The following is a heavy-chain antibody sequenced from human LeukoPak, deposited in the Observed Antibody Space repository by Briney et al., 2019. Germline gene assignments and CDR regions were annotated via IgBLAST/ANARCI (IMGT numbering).Heavy chain of an antibody. CDR3: ARELRTFDS. CDR2: IKHNGDDL. Sequence: GESLKISCAASGFTFSSYWMAWVSQAPGKGLEWVANIKHNGDDLNYVDSVEGRFTISRDNAQNSLYLHMTSLRAEDTAVYYCARELRTFDSWGQGTLVTVSS. J-gene: IGHJ4*02. V-gene: IGHV3-7*01. CDR1: GFTFSSYW. D-gene: IGHD3-16*01.